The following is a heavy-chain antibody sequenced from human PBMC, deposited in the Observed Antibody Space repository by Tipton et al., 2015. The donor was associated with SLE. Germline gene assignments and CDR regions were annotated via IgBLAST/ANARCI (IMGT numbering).Heavy chain of an antibody. CDR3: AWGLRGYSGYDYEDY. J-gene: IGHJ4*02. CDR1: GGPISSGGYY. Sequence: LRLSCTVSGGPISSGGYYWSWIRQHPGKGLEWIGYIYYSGSTNYNPSLKSRVTISLDTSKNQFSLTLTSVTAADTAVYYCAWGLRGYSGYDYEDYWGQGTLVTVSS. D-gene: IGHD5-12*01. CDR2: IYYSGST. V-gene: IGHV4-61*08.